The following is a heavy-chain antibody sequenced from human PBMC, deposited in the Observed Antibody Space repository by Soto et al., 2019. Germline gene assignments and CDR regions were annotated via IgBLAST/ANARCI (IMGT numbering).Heavy chain of an antibody. CDR1: GYSFTSYW. J-gene: IGHJ3*02. D-gene: IGHD1-1*01. V-gene: IGHV5-51*01. CDR3: ARGWKVAGDAFDI. CDR2: IYPGDSDT. Sequence: GESLKISCKGSGYSFTSYWIGWVRQMPGKGLEWMGIIYPGDSDTRYSPSFQGQVTISADKSISTAYLQWSSLKASDSAMYYCARGWKVAGDAFDIWGKGTMVTISS.